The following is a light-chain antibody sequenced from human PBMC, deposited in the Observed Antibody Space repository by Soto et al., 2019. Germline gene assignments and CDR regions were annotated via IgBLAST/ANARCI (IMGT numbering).Light chain of an antibody. CDR1: QGIGST. Sequence: EFVLTQSPATLSVSPGEGATLSCRASQGIGSTLAWYQHKPGQTPRLLIYDASTRATGVPARFSGSGSGTEFTLTIATLQPDDFATYFCQHYHRNMWSFGPGTKVDIK. CDR3: QHYHRNMWS. CDR2: DAS. J-gene: IGKJ1*01. V-gene: IGKV3-15*01.